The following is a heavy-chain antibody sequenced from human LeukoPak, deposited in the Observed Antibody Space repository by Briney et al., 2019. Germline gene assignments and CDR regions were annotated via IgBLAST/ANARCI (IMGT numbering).Heavy chain of an antibody. D-gene: IGHD6-13*01. Sequence: PSETLSLTCSVSGASISSHYWSWIRQPPGKGLEWIGYIHYSGSTNCNPSLKSRVTISLDTSKNQFSLKLTSVTAADTAVYYCAKDLGAEKLNWFDPWGQGTLVTVSS. CDR3: AKDLGAEKLNWFDP. V-gene: IGHV4-59*11. J-gene: IGHJ5*02. CDR1: GASISSHY. CDR2: IHYSGST.